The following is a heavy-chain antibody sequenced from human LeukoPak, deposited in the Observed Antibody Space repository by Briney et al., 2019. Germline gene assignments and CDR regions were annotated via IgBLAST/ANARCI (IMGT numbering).Heavy chain of an antibody. V-gene: IGHV3-33*01. J-gene: IGHJ6*02. CDR1: GFTFSSYG. CDR3: ARGPRYCSGGSCYYYGMDV. Sequence: GRSLRLSCAASGFTFSSYGMHWVRQAPGKGLEWVAVIWYDGSNKYYADSVKGRFTTSRDNSKNTLYLQMNSLRAEDTAVYYCARGPRYCSGGSCYYYGMDVWGQGTTVTVSS. D-gene: IGHD2-15*01. CDR2: IWYDGSNK.